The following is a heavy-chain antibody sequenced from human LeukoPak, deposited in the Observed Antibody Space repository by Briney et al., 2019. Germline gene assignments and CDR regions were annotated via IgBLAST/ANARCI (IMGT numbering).Heavy chain of an antibody. V-gene: IGHV4-34*01. CDR2: INHSGST. Sequence: PSETLSLTCAVYGGSFSGYYWSWIRQPPRKGLEWIGEINHSGSTNYNPSLKSRVTISVDTSKNQFSLKLSSVTAADTAVYYCARAPAEGYFDLWGRGTLVTVSS. CDR1: GGSFSGYY. CDR3: ARAPAEGYFDL. J-gene: IGHJ2*01.